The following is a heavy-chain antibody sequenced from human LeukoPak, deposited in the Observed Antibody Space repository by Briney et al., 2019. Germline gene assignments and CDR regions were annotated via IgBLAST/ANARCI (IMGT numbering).Heavy chain of an antibody. Sequence: SETLSLTCAVYGESFSGHFWSWIRQAPEKGREWIGEISDNGRTHTNLSLESRVTVSIDTSKNQFSLRLTSVTAADRAVYYCARCVKAKVVQSRCYYDSWGQGTLVTVSS. V-gene: IGHV4-34*01. CDR1: GESFSGHF. J-gene: IGHJ4*02. D-gene: IGHD2-15*01. CDR3: ARCVKAKVVQSRCYYDS. CDR2: ISDNGRT.